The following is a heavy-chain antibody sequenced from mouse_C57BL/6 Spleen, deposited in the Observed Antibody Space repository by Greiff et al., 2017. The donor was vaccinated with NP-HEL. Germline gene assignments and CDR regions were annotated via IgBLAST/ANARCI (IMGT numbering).Heavy chain of an antibody. J-gene: IGHJ1*03. V-gene: IGHV5-9*04. CDR3: ARQGTGTPYWYFDV. D-gene: IGHD4-1*01. CDR1: GFTFSSYT. Sequence: EVQGVESGGGLVKPGGSLKLSCAASGFTFSSYTMSWVRQTPEKRLEWVATISGGGGNTYYPDSVKGRFTLSRDNAKNTLYLQMSSLRSEDTAVYYCARQGTGTPYWYFDVWGTGTTVTVSS. CDR2: ISGGGGNT.